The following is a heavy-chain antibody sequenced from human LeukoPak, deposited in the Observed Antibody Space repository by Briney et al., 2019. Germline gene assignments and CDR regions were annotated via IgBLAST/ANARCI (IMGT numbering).Heavy chain of an antibody. CDR1: GFTFSNYA. CDR3: AKDPNGDYIGAFDA. J-gene: IGHJ3*01. CDR2: ITGNSGTT. D-gene: IGHD2-8*01. V-gene: IGHV3-23*01. Sequence: GGSLRLSCAASGFTFSNYAMTWVRQAPGKGLEWVSSITGNSGTTKYADSVKGRFTMSRDNSRNTLYLQMDSLRAEDTAVYYCAKDPNGDYIGAFDAWGPGTMVIVSS.